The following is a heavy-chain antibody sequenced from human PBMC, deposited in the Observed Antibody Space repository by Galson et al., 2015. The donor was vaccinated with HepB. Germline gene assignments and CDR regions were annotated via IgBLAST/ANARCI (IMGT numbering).Heavy chain of an antibody. J-gene: IGHJ3*01. CDR3: VKWARPGYVFFGEGFDV. V-gene: IGHV3-23*01. D-gene: IGHD3-9*01. Sequence: SLRLSCAASGFTFSNYAMSWVRQAPGKGLEWVSAISDGGDDTYYADSVRGRFTISRDNFKNTLYLQMNSLRAEDTAAYYCVKWARPGYVFFGEGFDVGGQGKMLTVPS. CDR2: ISDGGDDT. CDR1: GFTFSNYA.